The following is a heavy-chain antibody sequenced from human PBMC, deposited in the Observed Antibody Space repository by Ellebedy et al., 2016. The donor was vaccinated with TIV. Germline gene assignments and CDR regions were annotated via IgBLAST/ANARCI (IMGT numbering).Heavy chain of an antibody. CDR1: GFTFSVNG. J-gene: IGHJ6*02. CDR3: AKDRGSRSANYVSPMDI. CDR2: ISHDGENT. D-gene: IGHD6-13*01. V-gene: IGHV3-30*18. Sequence: GESLKISCKGSGFTFSVNGMHWVRQAPGKGLEWVAFISHDGENTFYADSVKGRVTISRDNSESTVHLQMDSLTVEDTGVYYCAKDRGSRSANYVSPMDIWGQGTTVTASS.